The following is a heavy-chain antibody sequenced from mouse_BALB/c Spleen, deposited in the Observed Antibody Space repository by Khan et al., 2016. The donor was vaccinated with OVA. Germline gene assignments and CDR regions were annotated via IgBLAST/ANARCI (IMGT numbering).Heavy chain of an antibody. CDR3: ARNSYRYDFTY. J-gene: IGHJ3*01. D-gene: IGHD2-12*01. CDR2: IWSGGRT. V-gene: IGHV2-2*01. CDR1: DFSLSAYG. Sequence: QVQLKESGPGLVQPSQSLSITCTVSDFSLSAYGIHWVRQSPGKGLEWLGVIWSGGRTDYNVPFISRLSITKDNSKSQVFFKMNSLQADDTAIYYCARNSYRYDFTYWGQGTLVTVSA.